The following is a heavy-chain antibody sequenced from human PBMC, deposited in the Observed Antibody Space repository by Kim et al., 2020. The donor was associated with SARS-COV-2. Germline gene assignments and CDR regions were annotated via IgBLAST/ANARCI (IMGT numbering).Heavy chain of an antibody. D-gene: IGHD1-7*01. V-gene: IGHV4-30-4*01. J-gene: IGHJ4*02. Sequence: SETLSLTCTVSGGSISSGDYYWSWIRQPPGKGLEWIGYIYYSGSTYYNPSLKSRVTISVDTSKNQFSLKLSSVTAADTAVYYCARVHRNWNFVDYWGQGTLVTVSS. CDR3: ARVHRNWNFVDY. CDR2: IYYSGST. CDR1: GGSISSGDYY.